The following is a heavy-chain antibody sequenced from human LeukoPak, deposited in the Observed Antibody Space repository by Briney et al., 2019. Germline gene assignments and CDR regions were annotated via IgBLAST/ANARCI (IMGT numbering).Heavy chain of an antibody. Sequence: GGSLRLSCAASGFTVSSNYMSWVRQALGKGLEWVSVIYSGGSTYYADSVKGRFTISRHNSKNTLYLQMNSLRAEDTAVYYCAREGSSSWFDYWGQGTLVTVSS. CDR2: IYSGGST. D-gene: IGHD6-13*01. V-gene: IGHV3-53*04. CDR1: GFTVSSNY. CDR3: AREGSSSWFDY. J-gene: IGHJ4*02.